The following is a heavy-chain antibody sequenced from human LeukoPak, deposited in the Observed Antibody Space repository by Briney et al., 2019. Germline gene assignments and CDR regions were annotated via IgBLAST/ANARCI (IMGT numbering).Heavy chain of an antibody. CDR3: ARGVRYFDWLPPGAFDI. CDR1: GGSISSYY. V-gene: IGHV4-59*01. CDR2: IYYSGST. J-gene: IGHJ3*02. Sequence: SETLSLTCTVSGGSISSYYWSWIRQPPGKGLEWIGYIYYSGSTNYNPSLKSRVTISVDTSKNQFSLKLSSVTAAYTAVYYCARGVRYFDWLPPGAFDIWGQGTMVTVSS. D-gene: IGHD3-9*01.